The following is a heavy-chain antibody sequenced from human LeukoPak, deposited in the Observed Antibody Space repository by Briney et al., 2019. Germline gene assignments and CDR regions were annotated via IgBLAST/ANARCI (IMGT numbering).Heavy chain of an antibody. V-gene: IGHV3-23*01. D-gene: IGHD3-10*01. J-gene: IGHJ4*02. CDR3: AKDKTAITMVRGVIIYFDY. Sequence: TGGSLRLSCAASGFTFSSYAMSWVRQAPGKGLEWVSAISGSGGSTYYADSVEGRFTISRDNSKNTLYLQMNSLRAEDTAVYYCAKDKTAITMVRGVIIYFDYWGQGTLVTVSS. CDR1: GFTFSSYA. CDR2: ISGSGGST.